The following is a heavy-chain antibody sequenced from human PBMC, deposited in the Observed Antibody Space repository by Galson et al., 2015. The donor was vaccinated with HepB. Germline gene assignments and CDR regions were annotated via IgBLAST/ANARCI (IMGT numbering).Heavy chain of an antibody. CDR2: IIPIFSTA. V-gene: IGHV1-69*13. CDR1: GGTFSSYA. J-gene: IGHJ3*02. D-gene: IGHD6-19*01. Sequence: SVKVSCKASGGTFSSYAISWVRQAPGQGLEWMGGIIPIFSTANYAQKFQGRVTITADESTSTAYMELSSLRSEDTAVYYCARAVAGLHDAFDIWGQGTMVTVSS. CDR3: ARAVAGLHDAFDI.